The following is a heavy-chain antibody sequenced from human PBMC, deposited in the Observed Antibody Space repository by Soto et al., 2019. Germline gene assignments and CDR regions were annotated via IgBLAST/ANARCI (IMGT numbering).Heavy chain of an antibody. CDR2: IIPIFGTA. J-gene: IGHJ6*02. CDR3: AILGYCSRGSCYPTDYYYYGMDV. Sequence: QVQLVQSGAEVKKPGSSVKVSCKASGGTFSSYAISWVRQAPGQGLEWMGGIIPIFGTANYAQKFQGRVTITADESTSTAYMELSSLRSEDTAVYYCAILGYCSRGSCYPTDYYYYGMDVWGQGTTVTVSS. V-gene: IGHV1-69*01. D-gene: IGHD2-15*01. CDR1: GGTFSSYA.